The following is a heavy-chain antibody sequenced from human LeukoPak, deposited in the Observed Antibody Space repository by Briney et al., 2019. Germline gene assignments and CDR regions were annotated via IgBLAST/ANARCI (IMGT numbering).Heavy chain of an antibody. D-gene: IGHD1-7*01. V-gene: IGHV1-69*06. J-gene: IGHJ5*02. CDR1: GYTFTSYG. CDR2: IIPMFGTT. Sequence: PVKVSCKASGYTFTSYGISWVRQAPGQGLEWMGVIIPMFGTTTYAQRFQGRVTITADKSTSTAYMELSSLRSEDTAVYYCARDSYRTRNYNWFDPWGQGTLVTVSS. CDR3: ARDSYRTRNYNWFDP.